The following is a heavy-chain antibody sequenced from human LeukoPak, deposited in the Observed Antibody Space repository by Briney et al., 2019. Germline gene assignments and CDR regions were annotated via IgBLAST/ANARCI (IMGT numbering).Heavy chain of an antibody. Sequence: SETLSLTCAVYGGSFSGYYWSWIRQPRGKGLEWIGGINHSGSTNYNPSLKSRVTISVDTSKNQFSLKLSSVTAADTAVYYCARVLRYFDWLLRGSAFDIWGQGTMVTVSS. CDR1: GGSFSGYY. CDR2: INHSGST. V-gene: IGHV4-34*01. CDR3: ARVLRYFDWLLRGSAFDI. D-gene: IGHD3-9*01. J-gene: IGHJ3*02.